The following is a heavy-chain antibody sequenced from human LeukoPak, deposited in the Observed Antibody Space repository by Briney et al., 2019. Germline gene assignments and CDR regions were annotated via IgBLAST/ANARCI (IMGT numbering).Heavy chain of an antibody. CDR3: TSNSGYEKGF. CDR2: ILYDGSKK. V-gene: IGHV3-30*04. J-gene: IGHJ4*02. CDR1: GITFSSSA. D-gene: IGHD5-12*01. Sequence: GGSLRLSCAAPGITFSSSAMHWVRQAPGKGLEWVAVILYDGSKKYYADSVQGRFIISRDNSKNMLYLQMNSLRTEDTAVYYCTSNSGYEKGFWGQGNLVTVSS.